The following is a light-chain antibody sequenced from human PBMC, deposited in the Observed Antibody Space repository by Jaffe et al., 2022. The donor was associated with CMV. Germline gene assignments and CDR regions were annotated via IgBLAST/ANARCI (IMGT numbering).Light chain of an antibody. V-gene: IGKV4-1*01. CDR1: QSLLYTSNNKNS. CDR3: QQYYISPWT. J-gene: IGKJ1*01. CDR2: WAS. Sequence: DIVMTQSPDSLAVSLGERATINCKSSQSLLYTSNNKNSLAWYQLKSGQPPKLLIYWASTRESGVPDRFSGSGSGTDFTLTISSLQAEDVAVYYCQQYYISPWTFGQGTKVEIK.